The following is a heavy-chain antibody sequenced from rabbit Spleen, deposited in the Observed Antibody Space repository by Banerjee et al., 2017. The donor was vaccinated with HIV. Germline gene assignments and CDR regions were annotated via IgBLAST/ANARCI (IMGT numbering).Heavy chain of an antibody. CDR3: AREADDGGYNYINL. J-gene: IGHJ4*01. Sequence: QSLEESGGDLVKPGASLTLTCTASGFSFSGGYYMCWVRQAPGKGLDLIACIYVSSDSTCYASWAKGRFTISRASSTTVTLQMTSLTAADTATYFCAREADDGGYNYINLWGQGTLVTVS. CDR2: IYVSSDST. V-gene: IGHV1S40*01. CDR1: GFSFSGGYY. D-gene: IGHD1-1*01.